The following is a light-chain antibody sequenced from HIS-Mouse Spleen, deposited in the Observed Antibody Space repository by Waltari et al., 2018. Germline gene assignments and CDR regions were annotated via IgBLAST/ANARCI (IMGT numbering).Light chain of an antibody. CDR3: CSYAGSYTLV. J-gene: IGLJ3*02. Sequence: SYELTQPPSVSVSPGQTARITCSGDALPKKYAYWYQQKSGQAPVLVIYEDSKRPSGIPERFSGSSSGKMATLTISGAQVEDEADYYCCSYAGSYTLVFGGGTKLTVL. V-gene: IGLV3-10*01. CDR2: EDS. CDR1: ALPKKY.